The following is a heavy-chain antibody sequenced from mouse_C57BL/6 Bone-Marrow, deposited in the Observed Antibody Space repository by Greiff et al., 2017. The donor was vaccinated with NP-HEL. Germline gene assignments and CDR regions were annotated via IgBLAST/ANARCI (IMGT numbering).Heavy chain of an antibody. CDR2: ISSGSSTI. D-gene: IGHD2-5*01. Sequence: EVNVVESGGGLVKPGGSLKLSCAASGFTFSDYGMHWVRQAPEKGLEWVAYISSGSSTIYYADTVKGRFTISRDNAKNTLFLQMTSLRSEDTAMYYCARDSNYSYYFDYWGQGTTLTVSS. CDR1: GFTFSDYG. CDR3: ARDSNYSYYFDY. V-gene: IGHV5-17*01. J-gene: IGHJ2*01.